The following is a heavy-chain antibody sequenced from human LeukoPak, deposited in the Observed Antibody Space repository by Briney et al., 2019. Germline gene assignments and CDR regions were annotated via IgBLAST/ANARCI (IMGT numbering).Heavy chain of an antibody. Sequence: PGGSLRLSCAASGFTFSSYEMNWVRQAPGKGLEWVSYISSSGSTIYYADSVKGRFTISRDNAKNSLYLQMNSLRAEDTAVYYCARDLRYNWFDPWGQGTLVTVSS. J-gene: IGHJ5*02. CDR1: GFTFSSYE. CDR2: ISSSGSTI. V-gene: IGHV3-48*03. CDR3: ARDLRYNWFDP.